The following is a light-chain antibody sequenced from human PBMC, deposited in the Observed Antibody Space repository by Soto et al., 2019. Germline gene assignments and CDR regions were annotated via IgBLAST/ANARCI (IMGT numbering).Light chain of an antibody. CDR1: QSIAPTY. J-gene: IGKJ1*01. V-gene: IGKV3-20*01. Sequence: EVVLTQAPGTLSLSPWEKAILCCRASQSIAPTYLGWYQQKPGQAPRLLIYGAASRATGIPDRFSGSGSGTDFTLTISRLEPEDFAVYFCQQHDDSFTWTFGQGTKVDIK. CDR3: QQHDDSFTWT. CDR2: GAA.